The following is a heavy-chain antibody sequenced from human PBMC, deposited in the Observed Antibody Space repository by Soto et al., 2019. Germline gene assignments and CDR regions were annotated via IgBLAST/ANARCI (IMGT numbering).Heavy chain of an antibody. CDR1: GGSISSYY. CDR3: AREEVEYYDFWSGSIPNYMDV. V-gene: IGHV4-59*12. J-gene: IGHJ6*03. CDR2: IYYSGST. D-gene: IGHD3-3*01. Sequence: SETLSLTCTVSGGSISSYYWSWIRQPPGKGLEWIGYIYYSGSTNYNPSLKSRVTISVDTSKNQFSLKLSSVTAADTAVYYCAREEVEYYDFWSGSIPNYMDVWGKGTTVTVSS.